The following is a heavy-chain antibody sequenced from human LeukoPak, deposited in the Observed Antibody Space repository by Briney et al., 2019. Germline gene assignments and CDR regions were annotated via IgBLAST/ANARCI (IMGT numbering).Heavy chain of an antibody. CDR2: INHSGST. V-gene: IGHV4-34*01. CDR1: GGSFSGYY. CDR3: ARGRDY. Sequence: PSETLSLTCAIYGGSFSGYYWSWIRQPPGKGLEWIREINHSGSTNYNPSLKSRVTISVDTSKNQFSLKLSSVTAADTAVYYCARGRDYWGQGTLVTVSS. J-gene: IGHJ4*02.